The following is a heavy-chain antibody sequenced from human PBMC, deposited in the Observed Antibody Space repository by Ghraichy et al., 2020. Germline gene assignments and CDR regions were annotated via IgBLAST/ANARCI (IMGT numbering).Heavy chain of an antibody. CDR2: IKQDGSEK. V-gene: IGHV3-7*01. Sequence: GGSLRLSCAASGFTFSSYWMSWVRQAPGKGLEWVANIKQDGSEKYYVDSVKGRFTISRDNAKNSLYLQMNSLRAEDTAVYYCARDYLYSNYHLPTLIYYYYGMDVWGQGTTVTVSS. CDR3: ARDYLYSNYHLPTLIYYYYGMDV. J-gene: IGHJ6*02. D-gene: IGHD4-11*01. CDR1: GFTFSSYW.